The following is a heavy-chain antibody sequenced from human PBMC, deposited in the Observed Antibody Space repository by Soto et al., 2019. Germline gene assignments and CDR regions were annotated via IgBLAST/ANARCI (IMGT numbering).Heavy chain of an antibody. J-gene: IGHJ6*02. CDR2: IYSCGST. CDR3: AKDQQWLVLDYYYGMDV. Sequence: AGCLRLSCAASGFTVSSNYMSWVRQAPGKGLEWVSVIYSCGSTYYADSVKGRFTISRDNSKNTLYLQMNSLRAEDTAVYYCAKDQQWLVLDYYYGMDVWGQGTTVTVSS. D-gene: IGHD6-19*01. V-gene: IGHV3-66*03. CDR1: GFTVSSNY.